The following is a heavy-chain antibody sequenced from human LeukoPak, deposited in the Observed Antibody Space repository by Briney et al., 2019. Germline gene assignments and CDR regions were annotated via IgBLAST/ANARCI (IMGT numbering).Heavy chain of an antibody. CDR3: ARSVVVVAATDY. CDR2: INAGNGNT. CDR1: GYTFTSYA. V-gene: IGHV1-3*01. Sequence: ASVKVSCKASGYTFTSYAMHWVRQAPGQRLEWMGWINAGNGNTKYSQKFQGRVTITRDTSASTAYMELSSLRSEDTAVYYCARSVVVVAATDYWGQGTLVTVSS. J-gene: IGHJ4*02. D-gene: IGHD2-15*01.